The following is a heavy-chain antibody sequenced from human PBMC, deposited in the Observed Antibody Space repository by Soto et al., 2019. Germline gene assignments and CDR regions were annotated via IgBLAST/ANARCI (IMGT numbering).Heavy chain of an antibody. D-gene: IGHD6-19*01. Sequence: QVQLVESGGGVVQPGRSLRLSCAVSGFTFSNSGMHWVRQAPGKGLEWVAAISYDGTKEYYADSVKGRFTISRDNSKNTLYLQMDSLRPEDTAVQHCANGRGVAVSGIYWGQGTLVTVSS. CDR2: ISYDGTKE. CDR3: ANGRGVAVSGIY. CDR1: GFTFSNSG. J-gene: IGHJ4*02. V-gene: IGHV3-30*18.